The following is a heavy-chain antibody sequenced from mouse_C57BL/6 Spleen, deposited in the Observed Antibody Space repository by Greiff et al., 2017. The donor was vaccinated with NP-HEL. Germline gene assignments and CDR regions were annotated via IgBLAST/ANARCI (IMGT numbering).Heavy chain of an antibody. D-gene: IGHD1-1*01. CDR1: GYTFTSYW. J-gene: IGHJ2*01. V-gene: IGHV1-59*01. CDR2: IDPSDSYT. CDR3: ARYYYGSSY. Sequence: QVQLQQPGAELVRPGTSVKLSCKASGYTFTSYWMHWVKQRPGQGLEWIGVIDPSDSYTNYNQKFKGKATLTVDTSSSTAYMQLSSLTSEDSAVYYCARYYYGSSYWGQGTTHTVSS.